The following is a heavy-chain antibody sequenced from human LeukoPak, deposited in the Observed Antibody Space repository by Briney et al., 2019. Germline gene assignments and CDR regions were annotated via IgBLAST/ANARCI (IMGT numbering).Heavy chain of an antibody. V-gene: IGHV3-23*01. J-gene: IGHJ3*02. Sequence: GGSLRLSCAASGFTFSSYAMSWVRQAPGKGLEWVSAISGSGGSTYYADSVKGRFTISRDNSKNTLYLQMNSLRAEDTAVYYCARDKGPSYHAFDIWGQGTMVTVSS. CDR2: ISGSGGST. CDR1: GFTFSSYA. CDR3: ARDKGPSYHAFDI. D-gene: IGHD6-6*01.